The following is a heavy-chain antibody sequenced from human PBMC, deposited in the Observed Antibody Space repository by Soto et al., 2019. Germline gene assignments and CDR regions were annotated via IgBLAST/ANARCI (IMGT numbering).Heavy chain of an antibody. CDR1: GGSISSYY. J-gene: IGHJ3*02. D-gene: IGHD3-3*01. Sequence: SGTLSPTCTVSGGSISSYYWGWIRQPPGEGLEWIGYIYYSGSTNYNPSLKSRVTISVDTSKNQFSLKLSSVTAADTAVYYCARQSFLEWLLSPDAFEIRGQGTMVTVSS. V-gene: IGHV4-59*08. CDR3: ARQSFLEWLLSPDAFEI. CDR2: IYYSGST.